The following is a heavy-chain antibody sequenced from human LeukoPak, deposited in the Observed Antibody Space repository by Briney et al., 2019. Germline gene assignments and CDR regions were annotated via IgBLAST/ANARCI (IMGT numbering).Heavy chain of an antibody. CDR1: GFPFSSVS. CDR3: ARAEGSGSSFDY. V-gene: IGHV3-21*04. Sequence: GGSLRLSCVASGFPFSSVSMNWVRQAPGKGLELVSSISSSSTHIYYADSVKGRFTSSRDNAKNSLYLQMDSRRVEDTAVYYCARAEGSGSSFDYWGQGTLVTVSS. CDR2: ISSSSTHI. D-gene: IGHD3-10*01. J-gene: IGHJ4*02.